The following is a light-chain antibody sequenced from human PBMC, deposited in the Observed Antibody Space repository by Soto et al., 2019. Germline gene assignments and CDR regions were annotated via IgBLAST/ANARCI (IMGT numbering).Light chain of an antibody. Sequence: IVMTQSPATLSVSPGERATLSCRASQSISSKLAWYQQKPGQAPRLLIYGASTRATGIPVRFSGSGSGTEFTLTITSLQSEDFAIYYCQEYNNLRPITFGGGTKVEIK. CDR3: QEYNNLRPIT. J-gene: IGKJ4*01. CDR2: GAS. CDR1: QSISSK. V-gene: IGKV3-15*01.